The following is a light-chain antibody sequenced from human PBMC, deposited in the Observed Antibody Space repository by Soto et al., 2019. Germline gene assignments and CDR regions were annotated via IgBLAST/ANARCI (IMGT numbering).Light chain of an antibody. CDR1: SSDVGGYNY. V-gene: IGLV2-14*01. CDR2: EVS. CDR3: SSYRSNSALHV. J-gene: IGLJ1*01. Sequence: QLVLTQPASVSGSPGQSITISCTGTSSDVGGYNYVSWYQQDPGKAPKLLIYEVSHRPSEVSNRFSGSKSGNTASLTISGLQADDEADYYCSSYRSNSALHVFGTGTKLTVL.